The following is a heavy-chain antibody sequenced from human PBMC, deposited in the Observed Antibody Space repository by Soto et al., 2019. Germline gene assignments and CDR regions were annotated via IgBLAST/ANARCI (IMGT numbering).Heavy chain of an antibody. CDR1: GYTLTELS. J-gene: IGHJ4*02. CDR3: ATLWFGELLLRGGRDY. D-gene: IGHD3-10*01. Sequence: ASVKVSCKVSGYTLTELSMHWVRQAPGKGIEWMGGFDPEDGETIYAQKFQGRVTMTEDTSTDTAYMELSSLRSEDTAVYYCATLWFGELLLRGGRDYWGQGTLVTVSS. CDR2: FDPEDGET. V-gene: IGHV1-24*01.